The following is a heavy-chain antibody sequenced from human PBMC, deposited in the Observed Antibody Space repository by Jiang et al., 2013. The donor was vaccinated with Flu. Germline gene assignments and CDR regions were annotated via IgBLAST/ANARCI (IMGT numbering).Heavy chain of an antibody. Sequence: CKASGYAFTNHYIHWVRLASGQGLEWMGMINPTADTTSFAQRFRDRVTLTRDTSTSTVYMELSSLRSEDTAVYYCAREETVDIVATWRLYHFDYWGQGTLVTVSS. CDR1: GYAFTNHY. D-gene: IGHD5-12*01. V-gene: IGHV1-46*01. CDR2: INPTADTT. J-gene: IGHJ4*02. CDR3: AREETVDIVATWRLYHFDY.